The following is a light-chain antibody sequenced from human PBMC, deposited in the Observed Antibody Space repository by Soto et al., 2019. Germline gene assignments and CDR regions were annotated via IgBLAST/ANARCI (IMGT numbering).Light chain of an antibody. CDR2: DAS. V-gene: IGKV3-15*01. Sequence: ELVTTQSPATLSVTPGERATLSCRASQSVSSNLAWYQQKPGQAPRRLIYDASTRATVIPARFSGSGSGTEFTLTISSLQSEDFAVYYCQQYNNWPPWTFGQGTKVEIK. CDR1: QSVSSN. CDR3: QQYNNWPPWT. J-gene: IGKJ1*01.